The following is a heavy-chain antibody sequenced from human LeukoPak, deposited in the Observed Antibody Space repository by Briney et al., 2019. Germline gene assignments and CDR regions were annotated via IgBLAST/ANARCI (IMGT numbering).Heavy chain of an antibody. D-gene: IGHD5-18*01. CDR1: GFTFSSYE. CDR3: ARDSRTVDTAIRYMGV. V-gene: IGHV3-48*03. Sequence: GGPLRLSCAASGFTFSSYEMNWVRQAPGKGLEWVSYINSDGSTTFYADSVKGRFTISRDNAKNSLYLQMNSLRADDTAIYYCARDSRTVDTAIRYMGVWGQGTTVTVSS. CDR2: INSDGSTT. J-gene: IGHJ6*02.